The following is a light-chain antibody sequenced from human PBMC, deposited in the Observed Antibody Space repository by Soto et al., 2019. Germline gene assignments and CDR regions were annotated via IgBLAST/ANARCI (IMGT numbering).Light chain of an antibody. J-gene: IGKJ3*01. Sequence: DIQMTQSPSTLSASVGDRVTITCRASQSINTWLAWYQQKPGKAPKLLIYRASTLESGVPSRFSGSGSGTEFTLTISSLQPDDVSTYYCQHYNTYSGTFGPGTKVDI. CDR2: RAS. CDR1: QSINTW. V-gene: IGKV1-5*03. CDR3: QHYNTYSGT.